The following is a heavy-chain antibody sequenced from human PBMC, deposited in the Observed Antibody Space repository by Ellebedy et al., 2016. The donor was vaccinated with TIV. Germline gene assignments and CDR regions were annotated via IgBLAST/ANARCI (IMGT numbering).Heavy chain of an antibody. CDR1: GYTFTSYG. CDR2: ISAYNGNT. D-gene: IGHD3-22*01. J-gene: IGHJ4*02. V-gene: IGHV1-18*01. Sequence: ASVKVSCKASGYTFTSYGISWVRQAPGQGLEWMGWISAYNGNTNYAQKLQGRVTMTTDTSTSTAYMELRSLRSDDTAVYYCARSAHDSSGYPTEVDYWGQGTLVTVSS. CDR3: ARSAHDSSGYPTEVDY.